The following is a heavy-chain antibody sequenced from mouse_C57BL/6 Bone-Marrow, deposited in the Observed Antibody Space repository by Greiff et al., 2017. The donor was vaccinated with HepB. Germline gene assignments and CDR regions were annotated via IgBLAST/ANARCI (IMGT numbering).Heavy chain of an antibody. D-gene: IGHD2-3*01. CDR2: SRNKANDYTT. CDR1: GFTFSDFY. V-gene: IGHV7-1*01. J-gene: IGHJ4*01. Sequence: EVQVVESGGGLVQSGRSLRLSCATSGFTFSDFYMEWVRQAPGKGLEWIAASRNKANDYTTEYSASVKGRFIVSRDTSQSILYLQMNALRAEDTAIYYCARDRGWLLGAMDYWGQGTSVTVSS. CDR3: ARDRGWLLGAMDY.